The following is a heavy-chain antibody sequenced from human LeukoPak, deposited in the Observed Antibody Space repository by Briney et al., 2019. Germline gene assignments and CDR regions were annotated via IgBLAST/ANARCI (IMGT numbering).Heavy chain of an antibody. CDR3: ASTRGY. V-gene: IGHV3-7*01. CDR1: GFTLSSYSGYW. Sequence: GGSLRLSCAASGFTLSSYSGYWMSWVRQASGKGLEWVANIKEDGSEKYYVDSVKGRFTISRDTAKTALYLQMNSLRAEDTAVYYCASTRGYWGRGALVTVS. J-gene: IGHJ4*02. CDR2: IKEDGSEK.